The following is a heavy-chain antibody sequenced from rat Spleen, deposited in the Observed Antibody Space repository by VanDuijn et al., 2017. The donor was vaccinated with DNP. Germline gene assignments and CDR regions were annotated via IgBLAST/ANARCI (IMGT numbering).Heavy chain of an antibody. CDR2: IRYVGGSN. D-gene: IGHD4-1*01. Sequence: EVQLVESGGGLVQPGRSLKLSCAASGFSFSDYYMAWVRQAPTKGLQWVAYIRYVGGSNYNGDSVKGRFTISRDIVKSTLYLQMNSLRSEDMATYYCARHVLPLRVWDYWGQGVMVTVSS. CDR1: GFSFSDYY. J-gene: IGHJ2*01. CDR3: ARHVLPLRVWDY. V-gene: IGHV5-22*01.